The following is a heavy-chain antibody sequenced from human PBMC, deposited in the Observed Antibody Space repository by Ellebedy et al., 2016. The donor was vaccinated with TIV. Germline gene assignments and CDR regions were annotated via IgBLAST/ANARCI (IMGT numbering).Heavy chain of an antibody. J-gene: IGHJ3*02. CDR3: ATDGSYGDYRSPAHAFVI. D-gene: IGHD4-17*01. CDR2: IKLDGSDE. V-gene: IGHV3-7*01. CDR1: GFSFRSYW. Sequence: GGSLRLSCAASGFSFRSYWMSWVRQAPGKGLEWVANIKLDGSDEFYLDSVSGRFTISRDNAKNSLFLQMNSLRAEDTAVYYCATDGSYGDYRSPAHAFVIWGQGTMVTVSS.